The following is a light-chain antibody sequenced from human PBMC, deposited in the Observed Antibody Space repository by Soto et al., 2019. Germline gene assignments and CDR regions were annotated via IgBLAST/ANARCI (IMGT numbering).Light chain of an antibody. V-gene: IGLV1-40*01. J-gene: IGLJ1*01. Sequence: QSVLTQPPSVSGAPGQRVTISCTGRSSNIGAGYDVHWYQQLPGTAPKLLIYGNSNRPSGVPDRFSVSKSGTSASLAITGLQAEDEADYYCQSYDSSLSFYVFGTGTKVTVL. CDR2: GNS. CDR3: QSYDSSLSFYV. CDR1: SSNIGAGYD.